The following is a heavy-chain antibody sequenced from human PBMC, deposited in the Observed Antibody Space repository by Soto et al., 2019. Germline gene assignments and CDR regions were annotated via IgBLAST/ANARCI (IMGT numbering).Heavy chain of an antibody. CDR3: ARESHDILTGPPWVWYFDL. V-gene: IGHV4-34*01. J-gene: IGHJ2*01. CDR2: INDRGSI. Sequence: QVQLQQWGAGPLSPLETLSLTGGVSGGPSSGYYWAWIRQSPGKGLEGIGEINDRGSINYNPSLKSRVSISVDTSKNHYSLNLRSVTAADTAVYYCARESHDILTGPPWVWYFDLWGRGTLVTVSS. CDR1: GGPSSGYY. D-gene: IGHD3-9*01.